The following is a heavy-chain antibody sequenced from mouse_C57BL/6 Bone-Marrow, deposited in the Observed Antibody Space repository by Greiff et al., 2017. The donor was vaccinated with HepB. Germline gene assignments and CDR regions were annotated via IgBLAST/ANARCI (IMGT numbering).Heavy chain of an antibody. D-gene: IGHD2-3*01. CDR2: IDPETGGT. V-gene: IGHV1-15*01. J-gene: IGHJ2*01. CDR3: TSRWLLPFAY. CDR1: GYTFTDYE. Sequence: VKLMESGAELVRPGASVTLSCKASGYTFTDYEMHWVKQTPVHGLEWIGAIDPETGGTAYNQKFKGKAILTADKSSSTAYMELRSLTSEDSAVYYCTSRWLLPFAYWGQGTTLTVSS.